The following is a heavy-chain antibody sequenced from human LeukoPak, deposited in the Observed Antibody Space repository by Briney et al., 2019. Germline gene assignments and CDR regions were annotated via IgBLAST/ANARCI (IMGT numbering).Heavy chain of an antibody. CDR3: ARGKGFVGHFDF. J-gene: IGHJ4*02. D-gene: IGHD3-3*01. CDR1: GDTFTSNA. Sequence: VASVTVSCKASGDTFTSNAVSWVRQAPGQGLEWMGRIIPILRTAEYAQKFQGRLTITADRSTSTAYMELTSLRSEGTAVYYCARGKGFVGHFDFWGQGTLVTVSS. V-gene: IGHV1-69*04. CDR2: IIPILRTA.